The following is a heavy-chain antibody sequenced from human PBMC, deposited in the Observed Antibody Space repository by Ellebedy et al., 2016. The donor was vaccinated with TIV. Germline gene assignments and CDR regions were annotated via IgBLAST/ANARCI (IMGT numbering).Heavy chain of an antibody. J-gene: IGHJ4*02. CDR2: IRSTGSDK. Sequence: GESLKISCEASGFIFSQYWLTWVRQAPGKGLEWVSSIRSTGSDKYYAESVKGRFTISRDNAQDTLFLKMNSLRAEETAVYFCSRGWSTPDSWGQGTLVIVSS. D-gene: IGHD2-15*01. V-gene: IGHV3-21*06. CDR3: SRGWSTPDS. CDR1: GFIFSQYW.